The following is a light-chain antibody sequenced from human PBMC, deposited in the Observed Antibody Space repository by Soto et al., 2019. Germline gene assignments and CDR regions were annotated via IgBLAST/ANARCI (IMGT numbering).Light chain of an antibody. CDR3: QQYNDYSWT. J-gene: IGKJ1*01. Sequence: DIQMTQSPSTLSASVGDSVSINCRASQSISAWLAWYQQKPGKPPRLLIYKASTLEIGVPSRFSGSGPGTEFTLTISSLQPDDVAIYYCQQYNDYSWTFGQGTKVDI. V-gene: IGKV1-5*03. CDR2: KAS. CDR1: QSISAW.